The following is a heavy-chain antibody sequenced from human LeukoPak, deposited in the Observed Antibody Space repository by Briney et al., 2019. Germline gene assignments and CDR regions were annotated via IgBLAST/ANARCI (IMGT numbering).Heavy chain of an antibody. CDR1: GFTFSNYG. D-gene: IGHD6-19*01. CDR3: ARGLRQWLPRHAFDI. V-gene: IGHV3-23*01. Sequence: PGGTLRLSCVASGFTFSNYGMNWVRQAPGKGLEWVSGIVGSGVTTYYADSVKGRFTISRDNSKNTLYLHMNSLRAEDTAVYYCARGLRQWLPRHAFDIWGQGTMATVSS. J-gene: IGHJ3*02. CDR2: IVGSGVTT.